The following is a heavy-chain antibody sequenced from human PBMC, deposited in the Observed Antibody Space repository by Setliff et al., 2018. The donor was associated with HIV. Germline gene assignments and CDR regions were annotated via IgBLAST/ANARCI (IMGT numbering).Heavy chain of an antibody. D-gene: IGHD3-3*02. CDR3: ARLRVISSSQTFDH. J-gene: IGHJ4*02. Sequence: SETLSLTCTVSGGSISSQYWSWIRQPQGKGLEWIGYIYYTGTTHYNPSLKSRVAMSVDTSKNQFSLGLTSVTPADTAVYYCARLRVISSSQTFDHWGQGMLVTVS. CDR2: IYYTGTT. CDR1: GGSISSQY. V-gene: IGHV4-59*11.